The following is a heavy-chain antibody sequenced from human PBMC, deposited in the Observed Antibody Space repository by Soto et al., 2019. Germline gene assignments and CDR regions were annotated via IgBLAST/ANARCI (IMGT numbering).Heavy chain of an antibody. D-gene: IGHD2-2*01. CDR3: ARVVRFCSSPSCRGRNWFDP. J-gene: IGHJ5*02. CDR2: MFYTGTT. Sequence: SETLSHTCSVSGGSISSGDYYWSWIRQPPGKGLELIGYMFYTGTTYYNPSLKSRITISIDTSKNQFSLRLTSVTAADTAEHHSARVVRFCSSPSCRGRNWFDPWGQGTRVTSPQ. V-gene: IGHV4-30-4*01. CDR1: GGSISSGDYY.